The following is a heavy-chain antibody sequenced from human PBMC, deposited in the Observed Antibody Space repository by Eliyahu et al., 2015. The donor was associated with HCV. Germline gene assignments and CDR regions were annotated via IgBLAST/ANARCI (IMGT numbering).Heavy chain of an antibody. CDR1: GFTVSSNY. V-gene: IGHV3-53*01. Sequence: EVQLVESGGGLIQPGGSLRLSCAASGFTVSSNYMSWVRQAPEKGLEWVSVIYSGGSTYYTDSVKGRFTISRDNSKNTLYLQMNSLRAEDTAVYYCARDGRSSSSPYWGQGTLVTVSS. CDR2: IYSGGST. J-gene: IGHJ4*02. D-gene: IGHD6-6*01. CDR3: ARDGRSSSSPY.